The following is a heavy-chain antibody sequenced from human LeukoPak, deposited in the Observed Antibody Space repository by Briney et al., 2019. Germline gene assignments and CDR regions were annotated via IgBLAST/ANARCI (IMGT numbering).Heavy chain of an antibody. CDR2: IFHTGRT. CDR3: ATSSTSWDF. J-gene: IGHJ4*02. D-gene: IGHD6-6*01. Sequence: SETLSLTCAVSGGSFDRTNWWSWVRQPPGKGLEWIGEIFHTGRTNYNPSLKSRATISVDKSKSQFSLNLNSVTAADTAVYYCATSSTSWDFWGQGTLVTVSS. CDR1: GGSFDRTNW. V-gene: IGHV4-4*02.